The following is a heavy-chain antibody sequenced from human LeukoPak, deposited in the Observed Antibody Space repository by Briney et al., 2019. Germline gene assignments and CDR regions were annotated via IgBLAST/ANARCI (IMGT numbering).Heavy chain of an antibody. CDR3: ARGEGVIAVAGHHY. D-gene: IGHD6-19*01. Sequence: ASVKVSCKASGYTFINYGFIWVRQAPGQGLEWMGWISAYNGNTNYAQKFQDRVTMTTDTSTSTAYMELRSLRSDDTAVYYCARGEGVIAVAGHHYWGQGTLVTVSS. V-gene: IGHV1-18*01. J-gene: IGHJ4*02. CDR2: ISAYNGNT. CDR1: GYTFINYG.